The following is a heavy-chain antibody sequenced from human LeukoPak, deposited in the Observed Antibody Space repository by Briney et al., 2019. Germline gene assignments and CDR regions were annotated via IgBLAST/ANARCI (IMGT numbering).Heavy chain of an antibody. J-gene: IGHJ5*02. CDR2: INGDNGNT. Sequence: ASVKVSCKASGYTFTTYAIHWVRQAPGQRLEWMGWINGDNGNTKYSQKFQGRVTITRDTSAYTAYMELRGLSSADTAVYFCARAPYDILTGYFLNWFDPWGQGTLVTVSS. D-gene: IGHD3-9*01. CDR3: ARAPYDILTGYFLNWFDP. V-gene: IGHV1-3*01. CDR1: GYTFTTYA.